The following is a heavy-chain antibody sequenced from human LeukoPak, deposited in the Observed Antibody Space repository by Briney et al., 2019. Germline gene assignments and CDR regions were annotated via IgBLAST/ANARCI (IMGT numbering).Heavy chain of an antibody. Sequence: PGGSLRLSCVVSGYSFSSNMMTSVRQAPGKGLEWVATILPGGRESYRVDSVKGRFTISRDNAKNSLYLQMNSLRAEDTAVYYCMSAHGYWGQGTLVTVTS. CDR3: MSAHGY. CDR2: ILPGGRES. V-gene: IGHV3-7*01. CDR1: GYSFSSNM. J-gene: IGHJ4*02.